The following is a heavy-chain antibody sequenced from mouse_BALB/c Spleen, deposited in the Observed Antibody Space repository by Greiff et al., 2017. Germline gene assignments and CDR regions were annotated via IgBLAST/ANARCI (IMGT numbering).Heavy chain of an antibody. CDR2: IDPSDSET. CDR1: GYSFTSYW. V-gene: IGHV1-74*01. CDR3: APTAVVGGAGDSPAY. D-gene: IGHD1-1*01. Sequence: QVQLQQSGPQLVRPGASVKISCKASGYSFTSYWMHWVKQRPGQGLEWIGMIDPSDSETRLNQKFKDKATLTVDKSSSTAYMQLSSPTSEDSAVYYCAPTAVVGGAGDSPAYWGQGTLVTVSA. J-gene: IGHJ3*01.